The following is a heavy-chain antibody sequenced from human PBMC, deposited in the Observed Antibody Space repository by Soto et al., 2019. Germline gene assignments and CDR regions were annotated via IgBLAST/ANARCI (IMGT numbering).Heavy chain of an antibody. CDR2: ISSRSSNI. D-gene: IGHD3-3*01. CDR1: GFTFSSYS. V-gene: IGHV3-48*02. CDR3: ARASGFWSGFYGMDV. J-gene: IGHJ6*02. Sequence: PGGSPRLSCAASGFTFSSYSMNWVRQAPGKELEGVSYISSRSSNIYYADSVKGRFTISRDNAKNSLYLQMNSLRDEDTAGYYCARASGFWSGFYGMDVWGQGTTVTVSS.